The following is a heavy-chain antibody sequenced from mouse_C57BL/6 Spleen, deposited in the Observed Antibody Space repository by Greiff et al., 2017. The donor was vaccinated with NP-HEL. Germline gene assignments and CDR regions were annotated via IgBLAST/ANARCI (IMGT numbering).Heavy chain of an antibody. J-gene: IGHJ1*03. V-gene: IGHV1-39*01. CDR3: AEGYYGSSRYFDV. Sequence: VHVKQSGPGLVQPGASVKISCKASGYSFTDYNMNWVKQSNGKSLEWIGVINPNYGTASYNQQFKGKATLTVDQSSSTAYMQLKSRTSEDTAVYDCAEGYYGSSRYFDVWGTGTTVTVSS. D-gene: IGHD1-1*01. CDR2: INPNYGTA. CDR1: GYSFTDYN.